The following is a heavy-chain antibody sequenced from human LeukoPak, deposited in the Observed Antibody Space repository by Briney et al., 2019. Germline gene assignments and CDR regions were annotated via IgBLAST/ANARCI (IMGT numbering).Heavy chain of an antibody. CDR1: GGSISSSNW. V-gene: IGHV4-4*02. CDR3: ASKGSDYSNYGFLKTTRFDP. CDR2: IYHSGST. J-gene: IGHJ5*02. D-gene: IGHD4-11*01. Sequence: PSGTLSLTCAVSGGSISSSNWWSWVRQPPGKGLEWIGEIYHSGSTNYNPSLKSRVTISVDKSKNQFSLKLSSVTAADTAVYYCASKGSDYSNYGFLKTTRFDPWGQGTLVTVSS.